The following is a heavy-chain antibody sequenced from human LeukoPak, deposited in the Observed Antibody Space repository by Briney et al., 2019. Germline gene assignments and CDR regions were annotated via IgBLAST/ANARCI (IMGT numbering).Heavy chain of an antibody. V-gene: IGHV1-2*02. D-gene: IGHD6-19*01. CDR3: ARGPLGVAASAGWFDP. Sequence: ASVKVSCKASGYTFTGYYMHWVRQAPGQGLEWMGWINPNSGGTNYAQKFQGRVTMTRDTSISTAYMELSRLRSDDTAVYYCARGPLGVAASAGWFDPWGQGTLVTVSS. CDR1: GYTFTGYY. J-gene: IGHJ5*02. CDR2: INPNSGGT.